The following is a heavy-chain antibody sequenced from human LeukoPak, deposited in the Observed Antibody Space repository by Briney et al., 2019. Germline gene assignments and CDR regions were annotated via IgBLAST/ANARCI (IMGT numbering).Heavy chain of an antibody. D-gene: IGHD1-1*01. Sequence: GGSLRLSCAASGFTFDDYGMGWVRQAPGKGLEWVSGINWNGGSTGYADSVKGRFTISRDNAKNSLYLQMNSLRAEDTALYYCARGKSGTTPTYYFDYWGQGTLVTVSS. V-gene: IGHV3-20*04. CDR2: INWNGGST. CDR3: ARGKSGTTPTYYFDY. J-gene: IGHJ4*02. CDR1: GFTFDDYG.